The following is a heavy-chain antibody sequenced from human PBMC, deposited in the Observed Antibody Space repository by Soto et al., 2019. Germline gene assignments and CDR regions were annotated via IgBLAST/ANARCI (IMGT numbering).Heavy chain of an antibody. Sequence: LRLSCAASVFSFESYWLHWVRQAPGKGLVWVSRILSDGKTTHFADFVKGRFTLSRDNAQNTVYLHMNSLTVEDTAVYYCTVGIVGWGGGSKVTVSS. CDR1: VFSFESYW. J-gene: IGHJ1*01. D-gene: IGHD1-26*01. CDR3: TVGIVG. V-gene: IGHV3-74*01. CDR2: ILSDGKTT.